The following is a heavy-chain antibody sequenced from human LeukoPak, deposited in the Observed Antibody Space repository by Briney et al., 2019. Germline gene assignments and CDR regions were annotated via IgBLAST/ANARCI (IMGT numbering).Heavy chain of an antibody. Sequence: PSQTLSLTCTVSGGSISSSGYYWSWIRQHPGKGLEWIGYIFYSGSTNYYPSLKSRLSISVDTDENQFSLRLRSVTAADTAVYYCARGVGYCSGGTCYSYYYGMDVWGQGTTVTVSS. CDR2: IFYSGST. V-gene: IGHV4-31*03. J-gene: IGHJ6*02. CDR3: ARGVGYCSGGTCYSYYYGMDV. D-gene: IGHD2-15*01. CDR1: GGSISSSGYY.